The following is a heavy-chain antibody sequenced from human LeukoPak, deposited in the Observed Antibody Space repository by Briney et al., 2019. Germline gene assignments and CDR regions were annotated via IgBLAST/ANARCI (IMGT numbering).Heavy chain of an antibody. CDR1: GYTFTGYY. J-gene: IGHJ4*02. V-gene: IGHV1-2*02. Sequence: ASVKVSCKASGYTFTGYYMHWVRQAPGQGLEWMGWINPSSGATNYAQKFQGRVIMTRDTPISTAYMELNRLRSDDTAVYYCARGLGFCTSATCEWGQGTLVTVSS. CDR2: INPSSGAT. CDR3: ARGLGFCTSATCE. D-gene: IGHD2-2*01.